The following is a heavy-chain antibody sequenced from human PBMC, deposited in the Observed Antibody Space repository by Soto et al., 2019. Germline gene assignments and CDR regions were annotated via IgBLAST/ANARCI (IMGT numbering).Heavy chain of an antibody. Sequence: QVQLVESGGGVVQPGRSLRLSCAASGFTFSSYAMHWVRQAPGKGLEWVAVISYDGSNKYYADSVKGRFTISRDNSKNTLYLQMNSLRAEDTAVYYCARVPSIAVAGTRDYWGQGTLVTVSS. CDR3: ARVPSIAVAGTRDY. D-gene: IGHD6-19*01. CDR1: GFTFSSYA. J-gene: IGHJ4*02. V-gene: IGHV3-30-3*01. CDR2: ISYDGSNK.